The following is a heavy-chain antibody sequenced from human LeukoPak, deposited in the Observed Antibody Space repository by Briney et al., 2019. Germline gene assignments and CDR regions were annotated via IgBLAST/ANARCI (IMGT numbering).Heavy chain of an antibody. CDR1: GFIFNRHA. CDR3: ARDMIMGGPPDYLDY. D-gene: IGHD3-22*01. CDR2: IGYDGIHK. Sequence: PGGSLRLSCTTSGFIFNRHAFHWVRQAPGKGLEWVAVIGYDGIHKYYADSVKGRFTISRDDSKNTLYLQMDSLRTEDMAVYYCARDMIMGGPPDYLDYWGQGTLVTVSS. J-gene: IGHJ4*02. V-gene: IGHV3-30*04.